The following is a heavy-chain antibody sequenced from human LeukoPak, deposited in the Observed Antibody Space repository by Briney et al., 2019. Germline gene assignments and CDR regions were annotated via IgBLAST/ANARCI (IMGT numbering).Heavy chain of an antibody. V-gene: IGHV4-34*01. CDR3: ARGRHDFWSGYMYMDV. J-gene: IGHJ6*03. D-gene: IGHD3-3*01. CDR2: INHSGST. CDR1: GGSFSGYY. Sequence: SETLSLTCTVYGGSFSGYYWSWIRQPPGKGLEWIGEINHSGSTNYNPSLKSRVTISVDTSKNQFSLKLSSVTAADTAVYYCARGRHDFWSGYMYMDVWGKGTTVTVSS.